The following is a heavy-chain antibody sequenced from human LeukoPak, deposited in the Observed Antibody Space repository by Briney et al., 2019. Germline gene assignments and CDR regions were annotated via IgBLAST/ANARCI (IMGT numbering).Heavy chain of an antibody. V-gene: IGHV3-30*02. J-gene: IGHJ4*02. D-gene: IGHD3-3*01. Sequence: GGSLRLSWAASGFTFSSFGMHWVRQAPGKGLEWVAFIRFDGSKKYYVDSVKGRFTISRDNSKNTLYLQMNSLRPEDTAVYYCAKGSGSTYNDFWSGVLDYWGQGTLVTVSS. CDR2: IRFDGSKK. CDR1: GFTFSSFG. CDR3: AKGSGSTYNDFWSGVLDY.